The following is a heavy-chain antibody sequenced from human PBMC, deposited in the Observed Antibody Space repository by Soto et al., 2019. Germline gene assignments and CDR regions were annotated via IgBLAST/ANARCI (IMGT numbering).Heavy chain of an antibody. J-gene: IGHJ3*02. CDR3: ARDGYNHGAFDI. Sequence: GGSLRLSCAASGFTFSSYDMHWVRRATGKGLEWVSAIGTAGDTYYPGSVKGRFTISRENAKNSLYLQMNSLRAGDTAVYYCARDGYNHGAFDIWGQGTMLTVSS. D-gene: IGHD5-12*01. V-gene: IGHV3-13*01. CDR1: GFTFSSYD. CDR2: IGTAGDT.